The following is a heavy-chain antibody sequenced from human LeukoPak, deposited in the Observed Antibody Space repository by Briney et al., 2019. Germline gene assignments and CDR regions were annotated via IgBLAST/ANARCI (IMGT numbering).Heavy chain of an antibody. CDR3: AELGITMIGGV. Sequence: GGSLRLSCAASGFTVNNYNMNWVRQAPGKALEWVSSITSSGTYIFYADSVKGRFTISRDNAKNSLYLQMNSLRAEDTAVYYCAELGITMIGGVWGKGTTVTISS. CDR1: GFTVNNYN. D-gene: IGHD3-10*02. V-gene: IGHV3-21*01. J-gene: IGHJ6*04. CDR2: ITSSGTYI.